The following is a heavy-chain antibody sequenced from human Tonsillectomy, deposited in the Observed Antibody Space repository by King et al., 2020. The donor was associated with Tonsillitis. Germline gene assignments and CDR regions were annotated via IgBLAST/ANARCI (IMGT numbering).Heavy chain of an antibody. CDR3: AKAMVVTGLLDS. D-gene: IGHD2-21*02. CDR1: GFSFSGYA. J-gene: IGHJ4*02. Sequence: VQLVESGGGLVQPGGSLRLSCAASGFSFSGYAMSWVRQAPGKGLEWVSGVSNSGGVTYYADSVKGRFTISRENSKNTLDLQMNSRRAEDTALYYCAKAMVVTGLLDSWGQGTLVTVSS. CDR2: VSNSGGVT. V-gene: IGHV3-23*04.